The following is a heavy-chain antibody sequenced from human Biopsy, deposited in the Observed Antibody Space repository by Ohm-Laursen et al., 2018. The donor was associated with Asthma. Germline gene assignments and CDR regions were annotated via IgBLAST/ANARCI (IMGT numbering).Heavy chain of an antibody. J-gene: IGHJ4*02. D-gene: IGHD4-17*01. Sequence: SVKVSCKISGYSLTDLSMHWVRQAPGQGLEWMGGHDHEEGGTVNARRFQGRVTMTEDASTDTAYMELSSLSSDNTAVYYCASDFPKDYVRYNFQFWGQGTLVTVSS. CDR3: ASDFPKDYVRYNFQF. CDR2: HDHEEGGT. CDR1: GYSLTDLS. V-gene: IGHV1-24*01.